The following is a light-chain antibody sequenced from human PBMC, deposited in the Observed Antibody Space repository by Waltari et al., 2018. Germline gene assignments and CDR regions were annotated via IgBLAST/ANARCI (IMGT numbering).Light chain of an antibody. Sequence: QAVVTQEPSLTVSPGETVTLTCASSSGPFIDFLFPYWLQPRPGQAPRTLIYDTSIKNMWTPARFSGSLIGGRAVLTRSGAQPEDEADYYCLLSFRSGWVFGGGTRLIV. CDR3: LLSFRSGWV. J-gene: IGLJ3*02. V-gene: IGLV7-46*01. CDR2: DTS. CDR1: SGPFIDFLF.